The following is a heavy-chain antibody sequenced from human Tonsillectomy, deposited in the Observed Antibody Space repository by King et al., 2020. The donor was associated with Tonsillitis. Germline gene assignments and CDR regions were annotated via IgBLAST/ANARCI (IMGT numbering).Heavy chain of an antibody. Sequence: VQLQQWGAGLLKPSETLSLTCAVYGGSFSGYYWSWIRQHPGKGLEWIGEINHSGSTNSNPSLKSRVTISVDTSKNQFSLKLRSVTAADTAVYYCARGGAYYYYMDVWDKGTTVTVSS. V-gene: IGHV4-34*01. D-gene: IGHD3-10*01. CDR2: INHSGST. CDR1: GGSFSGYY. CDR3: ARGGAYYYYMDV. J-gene: IGHJ6*03.